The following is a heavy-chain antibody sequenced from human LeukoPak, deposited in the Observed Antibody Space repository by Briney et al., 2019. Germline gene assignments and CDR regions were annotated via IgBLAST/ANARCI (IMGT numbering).Heavy chain of an antibody. CDR2: IYYSGST. CDR1: GGSISSSSYY. J-gene: IGHJ4*02. D-gene: IGHD4-17*01. V-gene: IGHV4-39*01. CDR3: ARHLLYGDYEPYYFDY. Sequence: PSETLSLTCTVSGGSISSSSYYWGWIRQPPGKGLEWIGSIYYSGSTYYNPSLKSRFTISVDTSKNQFSLKLSSVTAADTAVYYCARHLLYGDYEPYYFDYWGQGTLVTVSS.